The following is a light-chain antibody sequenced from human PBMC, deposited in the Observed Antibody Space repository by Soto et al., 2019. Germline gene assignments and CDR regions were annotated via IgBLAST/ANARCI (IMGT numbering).Light chain of an antibody. CDR1: QSIDRY. CDR3: QQGSRTLT. V-gene: IGKV1-39*01. Sequence: DIQMTQSPSSLSASVGDRVTITCRASQSIDRYLNWYQQKPGTAPKLLISGASSLRSGVPSRFSGGGSGTDFTLTINSLQPEDFATYYCQQGSRTLTFGGGTKVDIK. J-gene: IGKJ4*01. CDR2: GAS.